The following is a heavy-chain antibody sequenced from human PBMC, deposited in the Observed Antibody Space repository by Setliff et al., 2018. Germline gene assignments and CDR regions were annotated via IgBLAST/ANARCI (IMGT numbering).Heavy chain of an antibody. J-gene: IGHJ6*03. CDR2: IYSSGNT. Sequence: SETLSLTCTVSGDSIINYYWSWIRQPPGKGLEWIGDIYSSGNTNYNPSLKSRVTISVDTSKNQFSLKLSSVTAADTAVYYCAKVPITKVYFYMDVWGKGTTVTVSS. D-gene: IGHD3-10*01. V-gene: IGHV4-4*08. CDR1: GDSIINYY. CDR3: AKVPITKVYFYMDV.